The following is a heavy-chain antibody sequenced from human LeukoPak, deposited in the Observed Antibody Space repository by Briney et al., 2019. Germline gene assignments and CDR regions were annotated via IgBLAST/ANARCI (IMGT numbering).Heavy chain of an antibody. J-gene: IGHJ5*02. Sequence: GASVKVSCKASGYTFTSYGISWVRQAPGQGLEWMGWISAYNGNTNYAQKLQGRVTITTDTSTSTAYMELRSLRSDDTAVYSCASYDFGSGPGWFDPWGQGTLVTVSS. V-gene: IGHV1-18*01. CDR3: ASYDFGSGPGWFDP. D-gene: IGHD3-3*01. CDR1: GYTFTSYG. CDR2: ISAYNGNT.